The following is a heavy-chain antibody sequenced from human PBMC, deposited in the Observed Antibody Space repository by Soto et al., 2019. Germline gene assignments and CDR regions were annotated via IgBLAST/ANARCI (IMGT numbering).Heavy chain of an antibody. CDR3: ATANVRMKYYYYGMDV. Sequence: ASVKVSCKVSGYTLTELSMHWVRQAPGKGLEWMGGFDPEDGETIYAQKFQGRVTMTEDTSTDTAYMELSSLRSEDTAVYYCATANVRMKYYYYGMDVWGQGTTVTVSS. CDR1: GYTLTELS. V-gene: IGHV1-24*01. D-gene: IGHD2-15*01. CDR2: FDPEDGET. J-gene: IGHJ6*02.